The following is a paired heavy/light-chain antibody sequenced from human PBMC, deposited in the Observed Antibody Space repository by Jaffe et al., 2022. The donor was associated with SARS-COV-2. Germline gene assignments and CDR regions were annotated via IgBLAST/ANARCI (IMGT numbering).Light chain of an antibody. Sequence: EILLTQSPGTLSLSPGERATLSCRASQSVYRNYLAWYHQKPGQAPRLLIYDASRRATGIPERFSGSGSGTDFTLTISRLEPEDFAVYYCQQYSRSPPYTFGQGTKLEIK. CDR1: QSVYRNY. CDR2: DAS. CDR3: QQYSRSPPYT. V-gene: IGKV3-20*01. J-gene: IGKJ2*01.
Heavy chain of an antibody. CDR3: ASKGFAIEY. CDR1: GFTFSSFW. CDR2: IKQDGSEK. V-gene: IGHV3-7*03. Sequence: EVQLVESGGGLVQPGGSLRLSCAASGFTFSSFWMSWVRQAPGKGLEWVANIKQDGSEKNFVDSVKGRFTISRDNAENSLYLQMNSLRAEDTAVYYCASKGFAIEYWGQGTLVTVSS. J-gene: IGHJ4*02.